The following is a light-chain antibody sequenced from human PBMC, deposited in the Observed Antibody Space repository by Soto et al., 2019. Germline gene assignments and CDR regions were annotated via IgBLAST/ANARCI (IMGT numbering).Light chain of an antibody. CDR1: QSVRTGY. V-gene: IGKV3-20*01. CDR3: HQYDKSPRT. CDR2: ATS. J-gene: IGKJ1*01. Sequence: EIVLTQSPGTLSLSPGGRATLSCRASQSVRTGYLTWYQQKPGQAPRLLIYATSNRATGIPDRFSGSGSGTDFTLTISRLEPEDFAVYFCHQYDKSPRTFGQGTKVEI.